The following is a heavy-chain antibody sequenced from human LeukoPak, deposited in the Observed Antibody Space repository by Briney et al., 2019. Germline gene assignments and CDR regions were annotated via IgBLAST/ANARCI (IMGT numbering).Heavy chain of an antibody. CDR3: AKSLSGYYRYDY. J-gene: IGHJ4*02. CDR2: VSGSGGTT. CDR1: GFTFSTYA. V-gene: IGHV3-23*01. D-gene: IGHD3-22*01. Sequence: GGSLRLSCAASGFTFSTYAMSWVRQAPGKGLEWVSAVSGSGGTTYYADSVKGRFTISRDNSKNTLYLQMNSLRAEDTALYYCAKSLSGYYRYDYWDQGTLVTVSS.